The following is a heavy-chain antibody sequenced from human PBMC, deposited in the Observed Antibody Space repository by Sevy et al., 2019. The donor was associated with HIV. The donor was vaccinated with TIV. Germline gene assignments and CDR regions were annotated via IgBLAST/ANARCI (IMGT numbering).Heavy chain of an antibody. CDR2: VSSSGGST. D-gene: IGHD3-10*01. Sequence: GGSLRLSCAASGFTFSSCDMSWVRQAPGKGLEWVSGVSSSGGSTYYATSVKGRFTISRDNSKNTLYLQMNSLRAEDTGVYYCAKPESGSVYNAMEGWGQGTTVTVSS. J-gene: IGHJ6*02. CDR1: GFTFSSCD. CDR3: AKPESGSVYNAMEG. V-gene: IGHV3-23*01.